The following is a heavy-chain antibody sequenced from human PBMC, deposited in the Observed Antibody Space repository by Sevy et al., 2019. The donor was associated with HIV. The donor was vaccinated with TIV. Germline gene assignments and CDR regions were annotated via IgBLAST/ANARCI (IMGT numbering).Heavy chain of an antibody. J-gene: IGHJ2*01. CDR2: IRSKANSYAT. Sequence: GGSLRLSCAASGFTFSGSAMHWVRQASGKGLEWVGRIRSKANSYATAYAASVKGRFTISRDVSKNTAYLQMNSLKTEDTAVYYCTRRQGNDYGDYPAMWYFDLWGRGTLVTVSS. D-gene: IGHD4-17*01. CDR3: TRRQGNDYGDYPAMWYFDL. V-gene: IGHV3-73*01. CDR1: GFTFSGSA.